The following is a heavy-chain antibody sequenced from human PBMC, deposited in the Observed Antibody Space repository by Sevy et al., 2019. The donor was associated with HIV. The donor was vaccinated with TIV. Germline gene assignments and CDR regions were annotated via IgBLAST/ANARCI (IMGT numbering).Heavy chain of an antibody. CDR1: GGSISSGDYY. CDR3: ARTGYYDSSGYYSTEAGLAFDI. D-gene: IGHD3-22*01. CDR2: IYYSGST. V-gene: IGHV4-30-4*01. Sequence: SETLSLTCTVSGGSISSGDYYWSWIRQPPGKGLEWIGYIYYSGSTYYNPSLKSRVTISVDTSKNQFSRKLSSVTAADTAVYYCARTGYYDSSGYYSTEAGLAFDIWGQRTLVTVSS. J-gene: IGHJ3*02.